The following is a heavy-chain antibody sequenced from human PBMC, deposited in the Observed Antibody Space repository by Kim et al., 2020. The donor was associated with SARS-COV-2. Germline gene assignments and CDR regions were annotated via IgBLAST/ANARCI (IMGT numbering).Heavy chain of an antibody. Sequence: GESLKISCKGSEYSFPSYWIGWVRQMPGKGLEWMGIIFPGDSDTRYSPSFQGQVTISADKSISTAYLHWSSLKASDSAMYYCVRLLGYCSRTTCSEIDNWGQGTLVTVSS. CDR2: IFPGDSDT. CDR3: VRLLGYCSRTTCSEIDN. J-gene: IGHJ4*02. V-gene: IGHV5-51*01. CDR1: EYSFPSYW. D-gene: IGHD2-2*01.